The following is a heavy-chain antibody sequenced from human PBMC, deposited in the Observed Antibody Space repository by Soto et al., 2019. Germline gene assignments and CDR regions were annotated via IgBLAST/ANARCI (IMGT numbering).Heavy chain of an antibody. D-gene: IGHD3-10*01. J-gene: IGHJ6*02. CDR2: IYPGDSDT. CDR3: ARHRSLVPLLRRSRTQITYYGMGI. CDR1: GYRKTIYC. Sequence: GLPLKIDWKGSGYRKTIYCIGWVSKKTEKGLEWMGIIYPGDSDTRYSPSCQAQVTMSADASVSTAYLPWTHLKASDTAMYYSARHRSLVPLLRRSRTQITYYGMGIWGQGTTVTVSS. V-gene: IGHV5-51*01.